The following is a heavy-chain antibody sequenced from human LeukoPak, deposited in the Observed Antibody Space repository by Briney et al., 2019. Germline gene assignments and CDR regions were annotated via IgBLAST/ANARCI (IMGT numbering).Heavy chain of an antibody. CDR1: GFTFRTYS. CDR2: INTDSTTI. Sequence: GGSLRLSCAASGFTFRTYSMNWVRQAPGKGLEWVSYINTDSTTIHYADSVKGRFTISRDNSKNTLYLQMNSLRAEDTAVYYCASIAGVVKDYWGQGTLVTVSS. V-gene: IGHV3-48*01. CDR3: ASIAGVVKDY. J-gene: IGHJ4*02. D-gene: IGHD3-3*01.